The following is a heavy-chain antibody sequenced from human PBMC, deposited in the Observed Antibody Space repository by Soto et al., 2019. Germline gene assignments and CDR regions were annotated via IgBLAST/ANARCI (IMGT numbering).Heavy chain of an antibody. CDR2: IHYSGST. D-gene: IGHD2-8*01. CDR1: GGSSGNRRYY. Sequence: PSATLSLSCTVSGGSSGNRRYYWGWIRQPPGKGLEWIGSIHYSGSTYDTPSLKSRLNXPVDTSKNQLYLKLESVSAADTAVYYCARHVSLGYCTTFICDLLTWFDAWGQGTLVTVSS. V-gene: IGHV4-39*01. CDR3: ARHVSLGYCTTFICDLLTWFDA. J-gene: IGHJ5*02.